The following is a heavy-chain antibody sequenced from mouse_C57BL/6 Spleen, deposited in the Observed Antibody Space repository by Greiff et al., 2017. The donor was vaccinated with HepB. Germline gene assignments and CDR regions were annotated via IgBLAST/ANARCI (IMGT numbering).Heavy chain of an antibody. J-gene: IGHJ4*01. D-gene: IGHD2-4*01. Sequence: QVQLKQSGAELVKPGASVKISCKASGYAFSSYWMNWVKQRPGQGLEWIGQIYPGDGDTNYNGKFKGKATLTADKASSTASMQLSSLTSEDSAVYVWARSGYDYDYAMDYWGQGTSVTVSS. CDR1: GYAFSSYW. CDR3: ARSGYDYDYAMDY. CDR2: IYPGDGDT. V-gene: IGHV1-80*01.